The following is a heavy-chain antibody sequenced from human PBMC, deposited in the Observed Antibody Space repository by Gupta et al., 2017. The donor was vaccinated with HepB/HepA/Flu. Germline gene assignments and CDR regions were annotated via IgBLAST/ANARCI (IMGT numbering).Heavy chain of an antibody. J-gene: IGHJ3*02. CDR2: INHSGST. D-gene: IGHD3-3*01. V-gene: IGHV4-34*01. CDR1: GGSFSDYY. CDR3: AREEGYLDFWNDLRRLDAFDI. Sequence: QVQLQQWGAGLLKPSETLSLTCAVYGGSFSDYYWSWIRQPPGKGLEWIGIINHSGSTNYNPSLKSRVTISVDTSKNQFSLKLNSVTAADTAAYYCAREEGYLDFWNDLRRLDAFDIWGQGTMVTVSS.